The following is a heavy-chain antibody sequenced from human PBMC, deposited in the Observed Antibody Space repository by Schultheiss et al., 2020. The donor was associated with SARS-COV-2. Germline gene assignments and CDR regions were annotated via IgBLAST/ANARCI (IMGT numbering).Heavy chain of an antibody. V-gene: IGHV3-11*04. CDR3: ARAGQVVPDY. D-gene: IGHD2-15*01. J-gene: IGHJ4*02. CDR1: GYSISSGYY. Sequence: GSLRLSCAVSGYSISSGYYWGWIRQPPGKGLEWVSYISSSGSTIYYADSVKGRFTISRDNAKNSLYLQMNSLRAEDTAVYYCARAGQVVPDYWGQGTLVTVSS. CDR2: ISSSGSTI.